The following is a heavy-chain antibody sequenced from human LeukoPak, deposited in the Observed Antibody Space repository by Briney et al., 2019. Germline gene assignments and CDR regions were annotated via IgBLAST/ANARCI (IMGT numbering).Heavy chain of an antibody. D-gene: IGHD6-6*01. V-gene: IGHV3-23*01. Sequence: GGSLRLSCAASGFTFSSYAMSWVRQAPGKGLEWASAISGSGGSTYYADSVKGRFTIPRDNSKNTLYLQMNSLRAEDTAVYYCAPPGRLVSLWGQGTLVTVSS. CDR2: ISGSGGST. CDR1: GFTFSSYA. J-gene: IGHJ4*02. CDR3: APPGRLVSL.